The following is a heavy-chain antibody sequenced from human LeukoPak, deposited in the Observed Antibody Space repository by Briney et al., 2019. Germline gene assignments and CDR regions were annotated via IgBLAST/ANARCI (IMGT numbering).Heavy chain of an antibody. CDR2: ITTYKGNM. V-gene: IGHV1-18*01. D-gene: IGHD3-10*01. Sequence: GPSVKVSCKASGYIFSSHGISWVRQAPGEGLEWMGWITTYKGNMAYAPKFQGRVTMTTDTSTSTAYMELRSLRSDDTAVYYCARDGNESGSGTFYSIGMDVWGHGTTVIVSS. CDR1: GYIFSSHG. J-gene: IGHJ6*02. CDR3: ARDGNESGSGTFYSIGMDV.